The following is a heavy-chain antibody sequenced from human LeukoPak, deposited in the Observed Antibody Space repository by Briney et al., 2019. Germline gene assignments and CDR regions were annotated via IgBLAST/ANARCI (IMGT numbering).Heavy chain of an antibody. CDR3: ARDHVLRSRPFDY. CDR2: ISSSSSYI. CDR1: GFTFSSYS. D-gene: IGHD3-3*01. J-gene: IGHJ4*02. Sequence: GGSLRLSCAASGFTFSSYSMNWVRQAPGKGLEWVSSISSSSSYIYYADSVKGRFTISRDNAKNSLYLQMNSLRAEDTAVYYCARDHVLRSRPFDYRGQGTLVTVSS. V-gene: IGHV3-21*01.